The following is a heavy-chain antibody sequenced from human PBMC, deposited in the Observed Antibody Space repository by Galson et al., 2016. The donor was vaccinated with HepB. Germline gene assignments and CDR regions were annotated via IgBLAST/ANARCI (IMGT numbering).Heavy chain of an antibody. D-gene: IGHD2-21*02. J-gene: IGHJ4*02. V-gene: IGHV3-21*01. CDR3: AKCFHGWTALVSSVDS. CDR2: ISTSSTYI. CDR1: GFIFSDYC. Sequence: SLRLSCAASGFIFSDYCMHWVRQAPGKGLEWVSCISTSSTYIFYADSVKGRFSISRDNARSSLYLQMNSLREEDTAVYYCAKCFHGWTALVSSVDSWGQGTLVTVSS.